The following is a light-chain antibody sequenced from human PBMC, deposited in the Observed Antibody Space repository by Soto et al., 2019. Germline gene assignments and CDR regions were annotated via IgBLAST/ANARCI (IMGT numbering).Light chain of an antibody. CDR2: AAS. CDR3: QNYYNAPET. Sequence: DIQMTQSPSSLSASVGDRVTITCRASQGISSYLAWYQQRPGKVPKVLIYAASTLHSGVPSRFSGSGSGTDFTLTISILQPEDVATYYCQNYYNAPETFGQGTKVEIK. J-gene: IGKJ1*01. V-gene: IGKV1-27*01. CDR1: QGISSY.